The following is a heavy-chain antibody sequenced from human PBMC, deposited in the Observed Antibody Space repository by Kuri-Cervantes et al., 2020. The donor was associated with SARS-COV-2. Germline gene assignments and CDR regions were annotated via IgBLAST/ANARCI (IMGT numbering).Heavy chain of an antibody. CDR2: ISYDGSNK. V-gene: IGHV3-30*03. CDR1: GFTFTSHA. D-gene: IGHD3-10*01. J-gene: IGHJ4*02. Sequence: GGSLRLSCAVSGFTFTSHAMHWVRQAPGKGLEWVALISYDGSNKFYADSVKGRFTISRDNAKNSLYLQMNSLRAEDTAVYYCARLLYGSGSYYKDWGQGTLVTVSS. CDR3: ARLLYGSGSYYKD.